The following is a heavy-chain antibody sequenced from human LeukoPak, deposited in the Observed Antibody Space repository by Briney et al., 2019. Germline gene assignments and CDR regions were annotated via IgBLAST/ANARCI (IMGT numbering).Heavy chain of an antibody. CDR1: GGSISSYY. J-gene: IGHJ4*02. V-gene: IGHV4-59*08. CDR2: IYYSGST. Sequence: PSETLSLTCTVSGGSISSYYWSWIRQPPGKGLEWIGYIYYSGSTNYNPSLKSRVTISVDTPKNQFSLKLSSVTAADTAVYYCARLGTTVTDLDYWGQGTLVTVSS. D-gene: IGHD4-17*01. CDR3: ARLGTTVTDLDY.